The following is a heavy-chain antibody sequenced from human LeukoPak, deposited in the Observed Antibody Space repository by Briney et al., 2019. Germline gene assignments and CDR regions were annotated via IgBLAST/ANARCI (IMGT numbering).Heavy chain of an antibody. V-gene: IGHV3-23*01. CDR3: AKEGYSSGWYGKMDV. CDR2: ISGSGGNT. J-gene: IGHJ6*02. CDR1: GFPFSIYA. Sequence: GGSLRLSCAASGFPFSIYAMSWVREAPGKGLEWVSPISGSGGNTYYADSVKGRFTISRDNSKNTLYLQMNSLRAEDTAVYYCAKEGYSSGWYGKMDVWGQGTTVTVSS. D-gene: IGHD6-19*01.